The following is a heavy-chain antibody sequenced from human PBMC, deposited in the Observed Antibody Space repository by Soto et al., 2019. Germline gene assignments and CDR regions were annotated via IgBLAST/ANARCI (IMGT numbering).Heavy chain of an antibody. CDR2: IIPILGIA. J-gene: IGHJ5*02. Sequence: QVQLVQSGAEVKKPGSSVKVSCKASVGTFSSYTISWVRQAPGQGLEWMGRIIPILGIANYAQKFQGRVTITADKSTSTAYMELSSLRSEDTAVYYCARDRYCSSTSCYGADNWFDPWGQGTLVTVSS. V-gene: IGHV1-69*08. CDR1: VGTFSSYT. CDR3: ARDRYCSSTSCYGADNWFDP. D-gene: IGHD2-2*01.